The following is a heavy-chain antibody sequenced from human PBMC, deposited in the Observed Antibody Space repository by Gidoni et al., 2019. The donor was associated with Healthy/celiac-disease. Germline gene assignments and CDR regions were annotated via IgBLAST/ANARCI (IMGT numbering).Heavy chain of an antibody. D-gene: IGHD6-6*01. CDR1: GFTFSSYW. Sequence: EVQLVESGGGLVQPGGSLRLSCAASGFTFSSYWMSWVRQAPGKGLEWVANIKQDGSEKYYVDSVKGRFTISRDNAKNSLYLQMNSLRAEDTAVYYCARYSSSSRVYGMDVWGKGTTVTVSS. CDR2: IKQDGSEK. CDR3: ARYSSSSRVYGMDV. V-gene: IGHV3-7*05. J-gene: IGHJ6*04.